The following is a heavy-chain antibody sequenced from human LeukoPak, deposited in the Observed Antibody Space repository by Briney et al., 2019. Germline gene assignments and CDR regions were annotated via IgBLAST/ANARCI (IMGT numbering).Heavy chain of an antibody. Sequence: GASVKVSCKPSGYTFTSYTMNWVRQAPGHGLEWMGWINTNTGNPTYAQGFTGRFVFSLDTSVSTAYLQISSLKADDTAVYYCAAEGGDIAVAGSGAIDIWGQGTMVTVSS. CDR3: AAEGGDIAVAGSGAIDI. J-gene: IGHJ3*02. CDR1: GYTFTSYT. D-gene: IGHD6-19*01. V-gene: IGHV7-4-1*02. CDR2: INTNTGNP.